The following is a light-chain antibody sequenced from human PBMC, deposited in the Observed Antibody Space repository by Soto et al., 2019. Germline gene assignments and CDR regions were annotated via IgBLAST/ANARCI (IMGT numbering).Light chain of an antibody. CDR1: QDISNY. Sequence: DIQMTQSPSSLSASVGDRVTITCQASQDISNYLNWYQQKPGKAPKLLIYDASNLETGVPSRFSGSGSGTDFTFTISSLQPEDIAAYDCQSRLTFGGGTKVEIK. CDR2: DAS. J-gene: IGKJ4*01. CDR3: QSRLT. V-gene: IGKV1-33*01.